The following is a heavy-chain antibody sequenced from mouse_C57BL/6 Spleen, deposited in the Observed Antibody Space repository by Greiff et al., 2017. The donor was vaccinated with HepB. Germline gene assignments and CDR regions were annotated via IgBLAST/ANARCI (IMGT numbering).Heavy chain of an antibody. D-gene: IGHD2-4*01. CDR1: GYTFTSYW. CDR3: ARSHYDYDDGFAY. V-gene: IGHV1-55*01. J-gene: IGHJ3*01. Sequence: QVQLKQPGAELVKPGASVKMSCKASGYTFTSYWITWVKQRPGQGLEWIGDIYPGSGSTNYNEKFKSKATLTVDTSSSTAYMQLSSLTSEDSAVYYCARSHYDYDDGFAYWGQGTLVTVSA. CDR2: IYPGSGST.